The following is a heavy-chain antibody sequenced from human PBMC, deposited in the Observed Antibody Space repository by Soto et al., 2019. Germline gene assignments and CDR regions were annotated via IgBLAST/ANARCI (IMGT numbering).Heavy chain of an antibody. CDR1: GFIFISFP. Sequence: WGSVRLSCAASGFIFISFPMHWFRHSPGKGLEWVAVVSKDGSDKHYADSVKGRFTISRDNSENTLHLQMNSLRPEDTGVYYCARSYCGDNCALDYWGQGTPVTVSS. J-gene: IGHJ4*02. CDR3: ARSYCGDNCALDY. CDR2: VSKDGSDK. D-gene: IGHD2-21*02. V-gene: IGHV3-30-3*01.